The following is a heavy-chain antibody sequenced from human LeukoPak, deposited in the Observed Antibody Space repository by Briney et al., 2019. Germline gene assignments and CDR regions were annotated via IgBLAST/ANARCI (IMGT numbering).Heavy chain of an antibody. J-gene: IGHJ6*03. CDR2: MNPNSGNI. CDR1: GYTFSNYD. CDR3: ARALSWTTESYYYMDV. D-gene: IGHD3/OR15-3a*01. Sequence: ASVKVSCKASGYTFSNYDINWVRQATGQGLEWMGWMNPNSGNIGYAQKFQGRVTMTKNTSITTAYMELSSLRSEDTAVYYCARALSWTTESYYYMDVWGKGTTVTVSS. V-gene: IGHV1-8*01.